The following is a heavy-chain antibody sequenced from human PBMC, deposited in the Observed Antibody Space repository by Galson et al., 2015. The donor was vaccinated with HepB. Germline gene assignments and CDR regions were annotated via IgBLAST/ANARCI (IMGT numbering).Heavy chain of an antibody. J-gene: IGHJ3*02. CDR2: ISWNSGNI. Sequence: LRLSCAASGFTFDDYAMHWVRQAPGKGLEWVSGISWNSGNIDYADSVKGRFTISRDNAKNSLYLQMNSLRTEDTALYYCAKDSLSSGCSSTTCLNTFDIWGQGTMVTVSS. D-gene: IGHD2-2*01. CDR3: AKDSLSSGCSSTTCLNTFDI. CDR1: GFTFDDYA. V-gene: IGHV3-9*01.